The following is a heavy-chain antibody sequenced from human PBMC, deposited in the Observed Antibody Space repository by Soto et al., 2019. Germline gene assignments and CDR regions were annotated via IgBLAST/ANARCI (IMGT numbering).Heavy chain of an antibody. CDR1: GNTFPHDC. D-gene: IGHD6-13*01. Sequence: AAVNISYAASGNTFPHDCLSWVRQAPGQGLEWMGWISAYNGNTNYAQKLQGRVTMTTDTSTSTAYMELRSLRSDDTAVYYCARDQMSYSSSWFLYPRCFDAWVQGSPVTGS. CDR2: ISAYNGNT. CDR3: ARDQMSYSSSWFLYPRCFDA. J-gene: IGHJ5*02. V-gene: IGHV1-18*01.